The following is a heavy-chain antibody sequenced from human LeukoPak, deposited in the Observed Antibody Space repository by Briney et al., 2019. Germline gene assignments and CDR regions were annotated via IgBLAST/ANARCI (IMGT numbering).Heavy chain of an antibody. J-gene: IGHJ4*02. CDR1: GFTFISYA. CDR3: SKGLGGYDYIWGSYRTFDY. D-gene: IGHD3-16*02. V-gene: IGHV3-23*01. CDR2: ISGSGGST. Sequence: GGSLRFSCAAAGFTFISYAMSWVRQAPGKGLEWVSAISGSGGSTYYADSVKGRFTISRDNSKNTLYLQMNSLRAEDTAVYYCSKGLGGYDYIWGSYRTFDYWGQGTLLIVSS.